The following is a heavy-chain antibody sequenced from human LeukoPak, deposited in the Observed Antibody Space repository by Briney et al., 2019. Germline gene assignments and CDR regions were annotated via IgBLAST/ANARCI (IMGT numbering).Heavy chain of an antibody. Sequence: GVSLRLSCAASGFTFSSYDLHWVRQPTGKGLEWVSGIGPAGDTYYPGSVKGRFTISRDNDKNSLYLQMNSLRAGDTAVYYCARGRTYYEEFDYWGQGALVTVSS. CDR3: ARGRTYYEEFDY. V-gene: IGHV3-13*01. CDR2: IGPAGDT. D-gene: IGHD1-26*01. J-gene: IGHJ4*02. CDR1: GFTFSSYD.